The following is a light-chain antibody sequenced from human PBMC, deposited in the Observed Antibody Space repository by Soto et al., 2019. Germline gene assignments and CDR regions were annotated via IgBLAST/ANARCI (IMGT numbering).Light chain of an antibody. V-gene: IGKV3-20*01. CDR1: QSVSSSY. Sequence: ILLTQSPCTLSLSPGERATLSCRASQSVSSSYLAWYQQQPGQAPRLLIYGASSRATGIPDRVSGSGSGTDFTLTISRLEPEDFAVYYCQQYGSSPWTFGQGTRWIS. CDR3: QQYGSSPWT. CDR2: GAS. J-gene: IGKJ1*01.